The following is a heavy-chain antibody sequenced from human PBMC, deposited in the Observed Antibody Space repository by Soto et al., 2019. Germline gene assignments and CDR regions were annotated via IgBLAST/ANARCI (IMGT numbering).Heavy chain of an antibody. CDR2: ITSSGSST. J-gene: IGHJ4*02. CDR3: AKGAEGYVVSSLDY. V-gene: IGHV3-23*01. D-gene: IGHD5-12*01. Sequence: EVQLLESGGGFVQPGGSLRLSCAASGFTFSDYAMTWVRQAPGKGLGWVSAITSSGSSTYYAESVKGPFTISRDNSKSTLYLQMNSLRAEDTATYYCAKGAEGYVVSSLDYWGQGTLVTVSS. CDR1: GFTFSDYA.